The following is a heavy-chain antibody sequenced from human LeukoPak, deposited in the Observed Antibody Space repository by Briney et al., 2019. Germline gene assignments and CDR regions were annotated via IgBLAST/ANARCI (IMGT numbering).Heavy chain of an antibody. CDR2: IFYSGST. Sequence: PSGTLSLTCTVSGCSISSDGIYWSRIRQHPGKDLDWLSNIFYSGSTYYNPSLRRRVTLSVDTPKNQFSLKLSSVTAADTAVYYCARAELHYGSGTDFDYWGQGTLVTVSS. V-gene: IGHV4-31*03. J-gene: IGHJ4*02. D-gene: IGHD3-10*01. CDR3: ARAELHYGSGTDFDY. CDR1: GCSISSDGIY.